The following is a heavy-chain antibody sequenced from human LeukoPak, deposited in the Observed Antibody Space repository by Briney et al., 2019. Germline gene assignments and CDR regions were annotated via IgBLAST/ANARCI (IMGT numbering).Heavy chain of an antibody. CDR3: ARVLGSYAVDY. J-gene: IGHJ4*02. CDR1: GFTFSDYY. D-gene: IGHD3-10*01. Sequence: AGGSLRLSCAASGFTFSDYYMSWIRQAPGKGLEWVSYISKSGSTKDYADSVKGRFTISRDNAKNSLYLQMNSLRAEDTAVYYCARVLGSYAVDYWGQGTLATVSS. CDR2: ISKSGSTK. V-gene: IGHV3-11*01.